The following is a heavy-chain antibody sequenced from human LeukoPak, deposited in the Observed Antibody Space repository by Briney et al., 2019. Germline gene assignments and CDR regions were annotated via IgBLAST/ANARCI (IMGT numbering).Heavy chain of an antibody. D-gene: IGHD6-19*01. CDR3: ARVRIAVAGTGYWFDP. CDR2: MNPNSGNT. V-gene: IGHV1-8*03. J-gene: IGHJ5*02. Sequence: ASVKVSCKAPGYTFTSYDINWVRQATGQGLEWMGWMNPNSGNTGYAQKFQGRVTITRNTSISTAYMELSSLRSEDTAVYYCARVRIAVAGTGYWFDPWGQGTLVTVSS. CDR1: GYTFTSYD.